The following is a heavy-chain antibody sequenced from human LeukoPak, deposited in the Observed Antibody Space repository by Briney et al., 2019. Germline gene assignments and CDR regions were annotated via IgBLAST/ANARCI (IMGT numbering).Heavy chain of an antibody. CDR2: IRSKAYGGTT. J-gene: IGHJ4*02. CDR1: GFTFGDYA. Sequence: PGGSLRLSCTASGFTFGDYAMSWFRQAPGKGLEWVGFIRSKAYGGTTEYAASVKGRSTISRDDSKSIAYLQMNSLKTEDTAVYYCTTTAYGDNIDYWGQGTLVTVSS. D-gene: IGHD4-17*01. V-gene: IGHV3-49*03. CDR3: TTTAYGDNIDY.